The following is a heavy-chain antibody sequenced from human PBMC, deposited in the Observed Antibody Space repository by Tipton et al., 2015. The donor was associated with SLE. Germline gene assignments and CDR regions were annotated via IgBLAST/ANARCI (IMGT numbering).Heavy chain of an antibody. Sequence: TLSLTCTVSGGSIRRGGYYWSWILQHPGKGLEWIGYIYYSGCTYYNPTLKSRVTIPVDTSKNQFSLKLSSVTAADTAVYYCARDSCGGDCYAYYYMDVWGRGTTVTVSS. CDR2: IYYSGCT. CDR1: GGSIRRGGYY. V-gene: IGHV4-31*03. J-gene: IGHJ6*03. CDR3: ARDSCGGDCYAYYYMDV. D-gene: IGHD2-21*01.